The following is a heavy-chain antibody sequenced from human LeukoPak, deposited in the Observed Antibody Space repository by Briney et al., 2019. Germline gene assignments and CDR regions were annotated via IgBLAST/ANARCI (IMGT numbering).Heavy chain of an antibody. V-gene: IGHV3-7*01. D-gene: IGHD2-15*01. Sequence: GGSLRLSCAASGFTFSSYWMSWVRQAPGKGLEWVANIKQDGSEKYYVDSVKGRFTISRDNAKSSLYLQMNSLRAEDTAVYYCARTGSSVHFDYWGQGTLVTVSS. CDR3: ARTGSSVHFDY. J-gene: IGHJ4*02. CDR1: GFTFSSYW. CDR2: IKQDGSEK.